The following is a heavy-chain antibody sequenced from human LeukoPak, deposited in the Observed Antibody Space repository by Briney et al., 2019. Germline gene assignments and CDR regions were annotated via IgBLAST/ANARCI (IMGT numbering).Heavy chain of an antibody. CDR1: GFTFSSYA. CDR2: ISYDGSNK. V-gene: IGHV3-30*04. CDR3: ARDRYSYGYSDY. J-gene: IGHJ4*02. D-gene: IGHD5-18*01. Sequence: ARSLRLSCAASGFTFSSYAMHWVRQAPGKGLEWVAVISYDGSNKYYADSVKGRFTISRDNSKNTLYLQMNSLRAEDTAVYYCARDRYSYGYSDYWGQGTLVTVSS.